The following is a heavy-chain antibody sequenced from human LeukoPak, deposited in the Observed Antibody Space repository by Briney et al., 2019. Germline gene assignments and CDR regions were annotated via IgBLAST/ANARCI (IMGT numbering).Heavy chain of an antibody. CDR2: INPNSGGT. J-gene: IGHJ4*02. CDR1: GYTFTGYY. D-gene: IGHD5-18*01. V-gene: IGHV1-2*02. Sequence: ASVKVSCKASGYTFTGYYMHWVRQAPGQGLEWMGWINPNSGGTNNEQKFQGRVTMTRDTSISTAYMELSRLRFDDTAVYYCARGDVDTAMVTPDYWGQGTLVTVS. CDR3: ARGDVDTAMVTPDY.